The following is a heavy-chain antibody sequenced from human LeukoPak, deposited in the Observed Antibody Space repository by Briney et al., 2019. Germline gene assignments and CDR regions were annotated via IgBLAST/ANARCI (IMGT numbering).Heavy chain of an antibody. CDR3: ARGLGYCSSTSCKRYYYYMDD. J-gene: IGHJ6*03. CDR1: GGSFSGYY. CDR2: INHSGST. D-gene: IGHD2-2*01. V-gene: IGHV4-34*01. Sequence: SETLSLTCAVYGGSFSGYYWSWIRQPPGKGLEWIGEINHSGSTNYNPSLKSRVTISVDTSKNQFSLKLSSVTAADTAVYYCARGLGYCSSTSCKRYYYYMDDWGKGTTVTVSS.